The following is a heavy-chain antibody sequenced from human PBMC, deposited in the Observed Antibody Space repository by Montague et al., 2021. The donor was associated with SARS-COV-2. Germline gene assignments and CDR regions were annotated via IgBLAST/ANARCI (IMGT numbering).Heavy chain of an antibody. CDR3: AKDDDYTSSCHY. Sequence: SLRLSCVASGFRSTSNWMTWVRQAPGKGPEWVAHIKQDGSEKNYADSVKGRFTISRDNAKNSIFLQMNDLRAEDSAIYYCAKDDDYTSSCHYWSQGTLVTVSS. J-gene: IGHJ4*02. D-gene: IGHD6-13*01. CDR1: GFRSTSNW. V-gene: IGHV3-7*01. CDR2: IKQDGSEK.